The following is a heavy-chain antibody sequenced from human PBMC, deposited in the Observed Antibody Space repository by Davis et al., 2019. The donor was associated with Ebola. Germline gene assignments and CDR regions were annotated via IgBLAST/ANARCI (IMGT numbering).Heavy chain of an antibody. CDR3: TAYDSTFRNY. D-gene: IGHD3-22*01. CDR2: ISWDGRST. CDR1: GFAFGDYA. V-gene: IGHV3-43D*03. J-gene: IGHJ4*02. Sequence: GESLKISCAGSGFAFGDYAMHWVRQAPGKGLEWVSLISWDGRSTAYADSVRDRFSISRDNSRNFLYLQMNGLRAEDTALYYCTAYDSTFRNYWGQGTLVTVSS.